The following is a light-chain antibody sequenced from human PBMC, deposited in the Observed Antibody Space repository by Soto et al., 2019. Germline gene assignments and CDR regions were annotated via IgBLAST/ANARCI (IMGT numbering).Light chain of an antibody. Sequence: EVVVTQSPATMSASPGARATLSCRASESVGSHLAWYHQKPGQAPPLLIFDASTRATGVPARFSGSGSGTEFTLTVSSLQSEDIAVYYCQQYNNWPLSVGQGTKVDI. CDR1: ESVGSH. CDR2: DAS. J-gene: IGKJ1*01. CDR3: QQYNNWPLS. V-gene: IGKV3-15*01.